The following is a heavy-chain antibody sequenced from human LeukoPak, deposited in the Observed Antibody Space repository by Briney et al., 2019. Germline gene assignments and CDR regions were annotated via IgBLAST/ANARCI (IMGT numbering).Heavy chain of an antibody. V-gene: IGHV1-46*01. CDR2: INPSGGST. J-gene: IGHJ4*02. D-gene: IGHD6-13*01. CDR3: ARSSWPPYYFDY. Sequence: ASVKVSCKASGYTFTSYYMHWVRQAPGQGLEWMGIINPSGGSTSYVQKFQGRVTITADESTSTAYMELSSLRSEDTAVYYCARSSWPPYYFDYWGQGTLVTVSS. CDR1: GYTFTSYY.